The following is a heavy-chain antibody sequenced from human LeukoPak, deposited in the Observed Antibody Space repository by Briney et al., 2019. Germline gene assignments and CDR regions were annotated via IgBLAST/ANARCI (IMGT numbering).Heavy chain of an antibody. CDR2: ISSTT. V-gene: IGHV3-23*01. Sequence: PGGSLRLSCAASGFTFSSYAMSWVRQAPGKGLEWVSAISSTTYYADSVTGRFTISRDNSKDTLCLQMNSLSAEDTAVYYCAKGEHLFDYWGQGTLVTVSS. J-gene: IGHJ4*02. D-gene: IGHD1/OR15-1a*01. CDR3: AKGEHLFDY. CDR1: GFTFSSYA.